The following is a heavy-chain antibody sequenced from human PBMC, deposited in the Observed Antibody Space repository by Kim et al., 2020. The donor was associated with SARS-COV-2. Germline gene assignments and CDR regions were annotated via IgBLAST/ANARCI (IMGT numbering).Heavy chain of an antibody. V-gene: IGHV5-51*01. J-gene: IGHJ5*02. D-gene: IGHD2-2*01. Sequence: YSPSFQGQVTISADKSISTAYLQWSSLKASDTAMYYCARQGAPARPWFDPWGQGTLVTVSS. CDR3: ARQGAPARPWFDP.